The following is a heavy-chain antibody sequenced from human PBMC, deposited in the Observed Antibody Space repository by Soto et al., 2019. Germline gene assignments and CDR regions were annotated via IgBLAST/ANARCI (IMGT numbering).Heavy chain of an antibody. V-gene: IGHV1-18*01. CDR3: ATGASCTSTSCYDYFHYGMDV. Sequence: ASVKVSCKASGYTFTSHGITWVRQAPGQGLEWMGWISTYNGNTNYAQKLQGRVTLTTDTSTSTAYMELRSLRSDDAAVYYCATGASCTSTSCYDYFHYGMDVWGKGTTVTVSS. CDR1: GYTFTSHG. CDR2: ISTYNGNT. D-gene: IGHD2-2*01. J-gene: IGHJ6*04.